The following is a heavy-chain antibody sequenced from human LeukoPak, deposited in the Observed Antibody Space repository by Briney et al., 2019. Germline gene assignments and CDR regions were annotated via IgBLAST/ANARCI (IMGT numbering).Heavy chain of an antibody. V-gene: IGHV3-23*01. Sequence: GGSLRLSCAASGFTFSSYAMSWVRQAPGKGLEWVSAISGSGGSTYYADPVKGRFTISRDNSKNTLYLQMNSLRAEDTAVYYCAKVIAAAGTPFDYWGQGTLVTVSS. D-gene: IGHD6-13*01. CDR2: ISGSGGST. CDR3: AKVIAAAGTPFDY. J-gene: IGHJ4*02. CDR1: GFTFSSYA.